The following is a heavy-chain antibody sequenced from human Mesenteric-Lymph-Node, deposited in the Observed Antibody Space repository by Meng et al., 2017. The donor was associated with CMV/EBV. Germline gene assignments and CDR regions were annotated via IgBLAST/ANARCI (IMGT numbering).Heavy chain of an antibody. Sequence: GGSLRLSCKGFGYNFTNYWIDWVRQMPGKGLEWMGIIYPGDSDPTYSPSFQGQVTISADKSINTAYLQWSSLKASDTAMYYCARNLGPADYWGQGTLVTVSS. J-gene: IGHJ4*02. CDR1: GYNFTNYW. CDR3: ARNLGPADY. CDR2: IYPGDSDP. V-gene: IGHV5-51*01. D-gene: IGHD2-2*01.